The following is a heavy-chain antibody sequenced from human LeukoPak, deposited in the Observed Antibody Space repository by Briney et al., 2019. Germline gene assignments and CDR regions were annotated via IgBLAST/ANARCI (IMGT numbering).Heavy chain of an antibody. CDR3: AREVTGLAAAGGDAFDI. D-gene: IGHD6-13*01. V-gene: IGHV3-21*01. J-gene: IGHJ3*02. CDR2: ISSSSSYI. CDR1: GFTFSSYS. Sequence: PGGSLRLSCAASGFTFSSYSMNWVRQAPGKGLEWVSSISSSSSYIYYADSVKGRFTISRDNAKNSLYLQMNSLRAEDTAVYYCAREVTGLAAAGGDAFDIWGQGTMVTVSS.